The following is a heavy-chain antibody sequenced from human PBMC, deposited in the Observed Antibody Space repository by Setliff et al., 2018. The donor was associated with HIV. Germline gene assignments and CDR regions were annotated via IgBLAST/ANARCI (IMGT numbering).Heavy chain of an antibody. CDR1: GYTFTSYY. CDR2: IHPSTGNT. CDR3: ARDSSTGWFSADY. Sequence: GASVKVSCKASGYTFTSYYMHWVRQAPGQGLEWMGLIHPSTGNTYYTQKFQGRVTWTRDTSTSTVYMELSSLRSEDTAVYYCARDSSTGWFSADYWGQGTLVTVSS. D-gene: IGHD6-19*01. V-gene: IGHV1-46*01. J-gene: IGHJ4*02.